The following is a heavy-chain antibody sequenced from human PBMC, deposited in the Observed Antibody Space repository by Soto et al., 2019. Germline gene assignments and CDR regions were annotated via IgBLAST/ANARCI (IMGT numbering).Heavy chain of an antibody. V-gene: IGHV3-30-3*01. J-gene: IGHJ4*02. Sequence: GGSLRLSCAASGFTFSSYAMHWVRQAPGKGLEWVAVISYDGSNKYYADSVKGRFTISRDNSKNTLYLQMNSLRAEDTAVYYCARESEGDFSGRSCCHFEDWGQRTLVTV. CDR1: GFTFSSYA. D-gene: IGHD2-15*01. CDR2: ISYDGSNK. CDR3: ARESEGDFSGRSCCHFED.